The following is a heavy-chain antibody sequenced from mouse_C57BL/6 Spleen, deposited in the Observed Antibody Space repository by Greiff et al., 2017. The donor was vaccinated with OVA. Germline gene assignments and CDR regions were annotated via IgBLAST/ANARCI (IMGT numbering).Heavy chain of an antibody. V-gene: IGHV1-76*01. CDR1: GYTFTDYY. CDR3: ARADGYGNPAWFAY. J-gene: IGHJ3*01. CDR2: IYPGSGNT. Sequence: VQLQQSGAELVRPGASVKLSCKASGYTFTDYYINWVKQRPGQGLEWIARIYPGSGNTYYNEKFKGKATLTAEKSSSTAYMQLSSLTSEDSAVYFCARADGYGNPAWFAYWGQGTLVTVSA. D-gene: IGHD2-10*02.